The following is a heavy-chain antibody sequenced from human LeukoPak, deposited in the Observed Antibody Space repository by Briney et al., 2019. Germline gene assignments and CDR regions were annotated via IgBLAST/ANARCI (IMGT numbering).Heavy chain of an antibody. D-gene: IGHD1-1*01. CDR3: ARDRLQLQS. V-gene: IGHV4-39*07. J-gene: IGHJ5*02. CDR1: GGSISSRPYY. CDR2: MSYSGTT. Sequence: SETLSLTCTGSGGSISSRPYYWGWVRQPPGKGLEWIGTMSYSGTTYYSPSLKSRVTISLDTSENQSSLKLSSVTAADTAIYHCARDRLQLQSWGQGTLVTVSS.